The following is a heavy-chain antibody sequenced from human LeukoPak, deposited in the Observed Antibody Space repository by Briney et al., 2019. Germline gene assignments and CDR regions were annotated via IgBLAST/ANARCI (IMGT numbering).Heavy chain of an antibody. J-gene: IGHJ4*02. V-gene: IGHV6-1*01. CDR1: GDSVSSNSAA. CDR3: ARGGVKTYYYDSSGYYPRGRTRAVGY. D-gene: IGHD3-22*01. CDR2: TYYRSKWYN. Sequence: SQALSLTCAISGDSVSSNSAAWNWIRQSPSRGLEWLGRTYYRSKWYNDYAVSVKSRITINPDTSKNQFSLQLNSVTPEDTAVYYCARGGVKTYYYDSSGYYPRGRTRAVGYWGQGTLVTVSS.